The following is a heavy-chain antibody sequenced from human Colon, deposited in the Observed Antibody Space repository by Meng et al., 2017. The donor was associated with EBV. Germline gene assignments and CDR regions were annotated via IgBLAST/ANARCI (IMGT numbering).Heavy chain of an antibody. J-gene: IGHJ4*02. Sequence: QVPLRGSGPGLVKPSETLSLTCSVSGGSVSSETYYWNWIRQPPGKALEWIGYVSYSGGTNYNPSLKNRVTISVDTSKNQVSLRLSSVTAADTAVFYCARAVGPDCSSTSCPFDYWGQGTLVTVFS. V-gene: IGHV4-61*01. CDR1: GGSVSSETYY. CDR3: ARAVGPDCSSTSCPFDY. CDR2: VSYSGGT. D-gene: IGHD2-2*01.